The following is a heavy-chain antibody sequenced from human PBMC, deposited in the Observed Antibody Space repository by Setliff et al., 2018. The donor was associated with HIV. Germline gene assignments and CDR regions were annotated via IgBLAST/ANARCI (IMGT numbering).Heavy chain of an antibody. Sequence: SETLSLTCTVSGGSISGHYWSWIRQPAGKGLEWVGHMYPGGSINYNPSLKSRVTISVDTSKNQFSLKLSSLTAADTAVYYCATLQFLDLGGFDPWGQGTLVTVSS. D-gene: IGHD3-3*01. J-gene: IGHJ5*02. V-gene: IGHV4-4*07. CDR1: GGSISGHY. CDR2: MYPGGSI. CDR3: ATLQFLDLGGFDP.